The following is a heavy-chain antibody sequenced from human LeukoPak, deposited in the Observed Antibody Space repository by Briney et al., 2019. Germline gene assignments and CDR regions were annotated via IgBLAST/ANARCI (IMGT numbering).Heavy chain of an antibody. CDR3: AREFAVGYCSSTTCYADDH. Sequence: PGGSLRLSCAASGFSLSNYWMHWVRQAPGKGLVWVSRILSDGTTTGYADSVEGRFTISRDTAKNTLYLQMNSLRVDDTAIYYCAREFAVGYCSSTTCYADDHWGQGTLVTVSS. J-gene: IGHJ4*02. CDR2: ILSDGTTT. D-gene: IGHD2-2*01. V-gene: IGHV3-74*01. CDR1: GFSLSNYW.